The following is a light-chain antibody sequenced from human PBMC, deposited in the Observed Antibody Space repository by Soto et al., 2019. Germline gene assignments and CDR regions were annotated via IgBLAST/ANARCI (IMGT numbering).Light chain of an antibody. Sequence: QPVLTQPSSLSASPGASASLTCTLRSGINVGTYRIYWYQQKPGSPPQYLLRYKSDSDKQQGSGVPSRFSGSKDASANAGIFLLSGLQSEDEADYYCMIWHNSAVVFGGGTKLTVL. V-gene: IGLV5-45*03. J-gene: IGLJ2*01. CDR3: MIWHNSAVV. CDR2: YKSDSDK. CDR1: SGINVGTYR.